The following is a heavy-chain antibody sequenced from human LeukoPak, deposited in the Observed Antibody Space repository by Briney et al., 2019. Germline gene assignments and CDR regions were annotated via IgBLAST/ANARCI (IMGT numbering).Heavy chain of an antibody. D-gene: IGHD3-22*01. J-gene: IGHJ5*02. Sequence: GGSLRLSCAASGFTFTSSYMRWVRRAPGKGLEEVAVLYSGGHTYYAGSVRGRFTISRDTSKNTLYLQMDSLRSEDTAEYYCARARCDSCGYGSWGQGTLVTVSS. CDR1: GFTFTSSY. CDR2: LYSGGHT. CDR3: ARARCDSCGYGS. V-gene: IGHV3-66*02.